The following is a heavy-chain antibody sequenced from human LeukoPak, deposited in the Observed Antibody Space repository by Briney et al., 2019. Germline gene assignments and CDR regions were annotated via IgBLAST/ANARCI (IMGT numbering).Heavy chain of an antibody. CDR2: MNSNSGNT. V-gene: IGHV1-8*01. D-gene: IGHD3-22*01. CDR1: GYTFTSYD. J-gene: IGHJ4*02. Sequence: AASVKVSCNASGYTFTSYDINWVRQATGQGLEWMGWMNSNSGNTGYAQKFQGRVTMTRNTSISTAYMELSSLRSEDTAVYYCVCSGYYDGVSLWGQGTLVTVSS. CDR3: VCSGYYDGVSL.